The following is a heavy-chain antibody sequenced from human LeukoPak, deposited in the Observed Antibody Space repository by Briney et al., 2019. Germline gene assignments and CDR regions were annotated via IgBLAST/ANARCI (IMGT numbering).Heavy chain of an antibody. J-gene: IGHJ4*02. V-gene: IGHV1-2*02. Sequence: ASVKVSRKASGYTFTGYYMHWVRQAPGQGLEWMGWINPNSGGTNYAQKFQGRVTMTSDTSISTAYMELSRLRSDDTAVYYCARDRTRTGYSSGWYHDYWGQGTLVTVSS. CDR2: INPNSGGT. D-gene: IGHD6-19*01. CDR1: GYTFTGYY. CDR3: ARDRTRTGYSSGWYHDY.